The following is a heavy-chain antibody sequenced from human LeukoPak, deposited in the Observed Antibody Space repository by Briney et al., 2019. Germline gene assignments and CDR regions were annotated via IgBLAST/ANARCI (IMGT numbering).Heavy chain of an antibody. V-gene: IGHV1-2*02. CDR3: ARDYYADF. CDR1: GYTFTDHY. Sequence: GASVTVACKASGYTFTDHYMHWVRQAPGQGLEWMGWINPSSGDTNYAQKFQGRVTMTSDTSRTTAYMDLSRLRSDDTAVYYCARDYYADFWGQGTQVTVSS. D-gene: IGHD3-10*01. CDR2: INPSSGDT. J-gene: IGHJ4*02.